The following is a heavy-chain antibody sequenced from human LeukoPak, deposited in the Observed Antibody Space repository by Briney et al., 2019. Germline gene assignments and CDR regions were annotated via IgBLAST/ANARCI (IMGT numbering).Heavy chain of an antibody. J-gene: IGHJ4*02. Sequence: SVRVSCKASGGTFSSYAISWVRQAPGQGLEWMGGIIPIFGTANYAQKFQGRVTITADKSTSTAYMELSSLRSEDTAVYYCAREESGYSYGTFGYWGQGTLVTVSS. CDR1: GGTFSSYA. V-gene: IGHV1-69*06. CDR2: IIPIFGTA. CDR3: AREESGYSYGTFGY. D-gene: IGHD5-18*01.